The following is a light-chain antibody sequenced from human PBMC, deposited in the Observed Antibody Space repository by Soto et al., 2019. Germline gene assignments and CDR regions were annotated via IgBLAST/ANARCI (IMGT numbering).Light chain of an antibody. CDR3: SSYGGYNNVV. J-gene: IGLJ1*01. CDR2: EVN. Sequence: QSVLTQPPSASGSPGQSVTISCTGTSSDVGGYNYVSSFQQHPGKAPKLIIHEVNQRPSGVPDRFSGSKSGNTASLTVSGLQAEDEGTYYCSSYGGYNNVVFGTGTKVTVL. V-gene: IGLV2-8*01. CDR1: SSDVGGYNY.